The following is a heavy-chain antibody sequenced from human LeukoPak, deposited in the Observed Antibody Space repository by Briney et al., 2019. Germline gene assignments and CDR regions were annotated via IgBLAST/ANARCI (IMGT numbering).Heavy chain of an antibody. CDR2: IGYDGSNK. D-gene: IGHD2-21*01. CDR1: GFTFSNYG. V-gene: IGHV3-30*02. J-gene: IGHJ4*02. Sequence: GGSLRLSCAASGFTFSNYGMHWVRQAPGKGLEWVAFIGYDGSNKYYADSVKGRFTISRDNSKNTLYLQMNSLRAEDTAVHYCAKDVQYCGGDCYPPFWGQGTLVTVSS. CDR3: AKDVQYCGGDCYPPF.